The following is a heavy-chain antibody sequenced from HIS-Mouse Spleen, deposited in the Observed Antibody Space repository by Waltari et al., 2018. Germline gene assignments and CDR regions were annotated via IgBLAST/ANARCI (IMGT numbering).Heavy chain of an antibody. J-gene: IGHJ2*01. CDR3: AREIPYSSSWYDWYFDL. CDR2: IYYSGST. Sequence: QLQLQESGPGLVKPSETLSLPCPVPGGSLSSSSYYWAWIRQPPGKGLEWIGSIYYSGSTYYNPSLKSRVTISVDTSKNQFSLKLSSVTAADTAVYYCAREIPYSSSWYDWYFDLWGRGTLVTVSS. V-gene: IGHV4-39*07. CDR1: GGSLSSSSYY. D-gene: IGHD6-13*01.